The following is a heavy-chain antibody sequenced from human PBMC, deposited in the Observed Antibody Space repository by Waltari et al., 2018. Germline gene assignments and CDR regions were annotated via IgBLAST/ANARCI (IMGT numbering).Heavy chain of an antibody. J-gene: IGHJ6*02. D-gene: IGHD3-10*01. CDR2: ISWNSGSI. V-gene: IGHV3-9*01. CDR3: AKDKGFREFYYYGMDV. Sequence: EVQLVESGGGLVQPGRSLRLSCAAPGFTFDDSAMHWAGQAPGEGLEWVSGISWNSGSIGYADSVKGRFTISRDNAKNSLYLQMNGLRAEDTALYYCAKDKGFREFYYYGMDVWGQGTTVTVSS. CDR1: GFTFDDSA.